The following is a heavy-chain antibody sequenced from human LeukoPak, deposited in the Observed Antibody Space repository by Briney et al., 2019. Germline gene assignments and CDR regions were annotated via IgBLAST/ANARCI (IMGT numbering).Heavy chain of an antibody. J-gene: IGHJ4*02. CDR3: AREGGPYRPLDY. V-gene: IGHV4-4*02. CDR1: GGSITNTNY. CDR2: VNLQGST. Sequence: SGTLSLTCGVSGGSITNTNYWTWGRQPPGKGLEWIGEVNLQGSTNYNPSLMGRVANAVDTSENHISLQLTSVTAADTAVYYCAREGGPYRPLDYSGQGTLVTVSS.